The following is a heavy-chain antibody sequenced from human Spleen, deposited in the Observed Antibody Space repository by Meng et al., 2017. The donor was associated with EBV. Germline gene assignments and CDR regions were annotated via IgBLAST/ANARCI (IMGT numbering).Heavy chain of an antibody. Sequence: QLQLQESGPGLVKPSETLSLSCSVSGASVSSGSSSWSWIRQPPGKGLEWIGYIYNSVNTKYNPSLKSRVTISVDTSKNQFSLKLISVTAADTAVYYCARDGLGNWGSSWYFDIWGRGTLVTVSS. CDR3: ARDGLGNWGSSWYFDI. V-gene: IGHV4-61*01. J-gene: IGHJ2*01. CDR1: GASVSSGSSS. D-gene: IGHD7-27*01. CDR2: IYNSVNT.